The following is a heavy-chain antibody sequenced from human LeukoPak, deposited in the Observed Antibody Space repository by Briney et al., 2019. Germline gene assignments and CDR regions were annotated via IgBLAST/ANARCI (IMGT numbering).Heavy chain of an antibody. D-gene: IGHD3-10*01. V-gene: IGHV3-73*01. Sequence: PGGSLRLSCAASGFTFSSSRMSWVRQASGKGLEWVGRIRTRTNRYATAYAAAVKGRFTVSRDDSKNTAYLQMNSLKTEDTAVYYCTRLDYGSDYWGQGTQVIVSS. CDR3: TRLDYGSDY. CDR1: GFTFSSSR. CDR2: IRTRTNRYAT. J-gene: IGHJ4*02.